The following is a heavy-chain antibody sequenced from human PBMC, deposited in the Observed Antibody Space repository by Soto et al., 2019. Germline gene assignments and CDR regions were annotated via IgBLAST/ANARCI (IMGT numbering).Heavy chain of an antibody. CDR2: ISPYDDNT. CDR1: GYTFTSYG. J-gene: IGHJ6*02. D-gene: IGHD3-22*01. Sequence: QVQLVQSGTEVKKPGASVKVSCKASGYTFTSYGISWVRQAPGQGLEWMGWISPYDDNTNYAQNLQGRFTMTTHTSTRTAHIELRNVRPDDTVVYYSARGGYYDSSVSRNYRYYGMHAWRQGTTVTVS. CDR3: ARGGYYDSSVSRNYRYYGMHA. V-gene: IGHV1-18*01.